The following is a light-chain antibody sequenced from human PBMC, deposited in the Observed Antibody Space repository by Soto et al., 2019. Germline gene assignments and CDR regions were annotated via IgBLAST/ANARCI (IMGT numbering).Light chain of an antibody. CDR3: CSYAGAYTHAV. V-gene: IGLV2-11*01. Sequence: QSALTQPRSESGPPGQSVSISCSGTSSDVGTYNYVSWYQQHPGKAPKLMIYDVSKRPSGVPDRFSGSKSGNTASLTISGLQPEDEADYYCCSYAGAYTHAVFGGGIKLTVL. CDR1: SSDVGTYNY. J-gene: IGLJ2*01. CDR2: DVS.